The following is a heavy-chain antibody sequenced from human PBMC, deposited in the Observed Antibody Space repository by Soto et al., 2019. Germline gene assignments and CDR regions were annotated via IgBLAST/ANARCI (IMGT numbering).Heavy chain of an antibody. V-gene: IGHV1-69*13. D-gene: IGHD3-22*01. J-gene: IGHJ4*02. Sequence: GASVKVSCKASGGTFSSYAISWVRQAPGQGLEWMGGIIPIFGTANYAQKFQGRVTITADESTSTAYMKLSSLKSEDTAVNYCARGQNYYDSSGYFPFDYWGQGTLVTVSS. CDR1: GGTFSSYA. CDR2: IIPIFGTA. CDR3: ARGQNYYDSSGYFPFDY.